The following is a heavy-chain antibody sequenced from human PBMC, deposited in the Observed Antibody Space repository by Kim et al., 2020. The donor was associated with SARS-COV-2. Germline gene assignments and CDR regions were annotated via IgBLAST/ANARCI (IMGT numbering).Heavy chain of an antibody. D-gene: IGHD3-22*01. V-gene: IGHV7-4-1*02. CDR3: ARGAPYYYDGSDYPLDY. J-gene: IGHJ4*02. CDR1: GYTFTSYA. Sequence: ASVKVSCKASGYTFTSYALNWVRQAPGQGLEWMGGIKTHTGNPIYAQDFTGRFVFSLDTSVNTAYLQINSLKAEDTAVYYCARGAPYYYDGSDYPLDYWGQGSRVTVSS. CDR2: IKTHTGNP.